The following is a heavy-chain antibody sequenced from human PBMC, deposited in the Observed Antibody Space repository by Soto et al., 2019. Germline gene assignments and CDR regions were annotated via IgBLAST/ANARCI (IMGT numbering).Heavy chain of an antibody. J-gene: IGHJ2*01. Sequence: QVQLVQSGAEVKKPGSSVKVSCKASGGTFSSYAISWVRQAPGQGLEWMGGIIPIFGTANYAQKFQGRVTITADESTSTAYMELSSLRSEDTAVYYCARGPLAIFGVVTSDWYFDLWARGTLVTVSS. CDR3: ARGPLAIFGVVTSDWYFDL. CDR1: GGTFSSYA. V-gene: IGHV1-69*01. CDR2: IIPIFGTA. D-gene: IGHD3-3*01.